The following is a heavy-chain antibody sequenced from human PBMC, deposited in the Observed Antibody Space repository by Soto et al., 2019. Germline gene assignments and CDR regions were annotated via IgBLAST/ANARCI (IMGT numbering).Heavy chain of an antibody. V-gene: IGHV1-3*01. CDR2: INAGNGNT. D-gene: IGHD3-3*01. Sequence: ASVKVSCKASGYTFTSYAMHWVRQAPGQRLEWMGWINAGNGNTKYSQKFQGRVTITRDTSASTAYMELSSLRSEDTAVYYCARRNYDFLSGYYSYYHYGMDVSGQGSTV. CDR1: GYTFTSYA. CDR3: ARRNYDFLSGYYSYYHYGMDV. J-gene: IGHJ6*01.